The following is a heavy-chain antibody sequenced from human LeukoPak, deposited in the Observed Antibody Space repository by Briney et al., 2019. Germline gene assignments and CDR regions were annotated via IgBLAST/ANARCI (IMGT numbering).Heavy chain of an antibody. V-gene: IGHV3-74*03. CDR3: ARIRESLGLGAFDI. CDR2: INSDGSTT. D-gene: IGHD7-27*01. CDR1: GFSFSNYW. Sequence: GGSLRLSCAASGFSFSNYWMCWVRQAPGKELVCVSRINSDGSTTTYADSVKGRFTISRDNAKNTLYLQMNSLRAEDSALYYCARIRESLGLGAFDIWGQGTMVTVSS. J-gene: IGHJ3*02.